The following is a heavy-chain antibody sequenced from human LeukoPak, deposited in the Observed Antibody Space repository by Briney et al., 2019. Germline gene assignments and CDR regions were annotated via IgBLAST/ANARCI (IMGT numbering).Heavy chain of an antibody. Sequence: SETLSLTCTVSGGSISSSSYYWGWIRQPPGKGLEWIGSIYYSGSTNYNPSLKSRVTISVDTSKNQFSLKLSSVTAADTAVYYCARDDRTYYYGSGSYYEHYYYMDVWGKGTTVTISS. CDR2: IYYSGST. D-gene: IGHD3-10*01. J-gene: IGHJ6*03. CDR1: GGSISSSSYY. V-gene: IGHV4-39*07. CDR3: ARDDRTYYYGSGSYYEHYYYMDV.